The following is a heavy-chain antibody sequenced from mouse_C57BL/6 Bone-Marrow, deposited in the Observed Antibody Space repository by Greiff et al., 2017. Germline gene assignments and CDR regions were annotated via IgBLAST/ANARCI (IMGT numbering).Heavy chain of an antibody. CDR2: IDPSDSYT. J-gene: IGHJ2*01. CDR1: GYTFTSYW. D-gene: IGHD1-1*01. Sequence: VKLSCKASGYTFTSYWMHWVKQRPGQGLEWIGVIDPSDSYTNYNQKFKGKATLTVDTSSSTAYMQLSSLTSEDSAVYYCAGDYYGSRWGYWGQGTTLTVSS. CDR3: AGDYYGSRWGY. V-gene: IGHV1-59*01.